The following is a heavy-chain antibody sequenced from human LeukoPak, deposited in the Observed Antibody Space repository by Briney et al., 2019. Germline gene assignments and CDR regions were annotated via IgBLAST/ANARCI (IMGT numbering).Heavy chain of an antibody. J-gene: IGHJ5*02. CDR3: ARGPRIVVVVAATHYWFDP. CDR2: IYYSGST. V-gene: IGHV4-30-4*01. Sequence: SETLSLTCTVSGGSISSGDYYWSWIRQPPGKGLGWIGYIYYSGSTYYNPSLKSRVTISVDTSKNQFSLKLSSVTAADTAVYYCARGPRIVVVVAATHYWFDPWGQGTLVTVSS. CDR1: GGSISSGDYY. D-gene: IGHD2-15*01.